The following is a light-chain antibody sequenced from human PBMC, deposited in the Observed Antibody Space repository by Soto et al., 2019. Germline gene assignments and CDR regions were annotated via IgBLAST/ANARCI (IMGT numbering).Light chain of an antibody. V-gene: IGLV2-14*01. J-gene: IGLJ1*01. CDR2: EVS. CDR1: SSDIGGYNY. CDR3: SSYTTRSTRV. Sequence: QSALTQPASVSGSPGQSITISCTGTSSDIGGYNYVSWYQQHPAKAPKLMIFEVSNRPSGVSDRFSGSKSGNTASLTISGLQAEDDADYYCSSYTTRSTRVFGTGTKLTVL.